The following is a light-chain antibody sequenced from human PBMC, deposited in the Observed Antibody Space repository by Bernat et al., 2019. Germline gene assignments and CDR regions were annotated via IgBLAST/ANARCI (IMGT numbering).Light chain of an antibody. CDR2: DVR. V-gene: IGLV2-14*03. Sequence: QSALTQPASVSGSPGQSITISCTGTSSDVGGYNYVSWYQQHPGRAPKLMIYDVRDRPSGISNRFSGSKSGNTASLTISGLLAEDEADYYCSSYTSRSTRVFGGGTRLTVL. CDR3: SSYTSRSTRV. J-gene: IGLJ3*02. CDR1: SSDVGGYNY.